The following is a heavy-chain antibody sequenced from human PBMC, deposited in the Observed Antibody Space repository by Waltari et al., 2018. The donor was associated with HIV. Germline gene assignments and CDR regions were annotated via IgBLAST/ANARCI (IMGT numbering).Heavy chain of an antibody. D-gene: IGHD1-7*01. J-gene: IGHJ4*02. V-gene: IGHV3-21*02. CDR3: ARDSPRLRGTSRFDY. Sequence: EVRLVESGGGLVKPGGSLRLSCEASGFTFTSYSMNWVRQAPGKGLEWVSFISSSSSHIYYTDSLKGRFTISRDNAKNSLYLQMNSLRADDTAIYYCARDSPRLRGTSRFDYWGRGTLVTVSS. CDR2: ISSSSSHI. CDR1: GFTFTSYS.